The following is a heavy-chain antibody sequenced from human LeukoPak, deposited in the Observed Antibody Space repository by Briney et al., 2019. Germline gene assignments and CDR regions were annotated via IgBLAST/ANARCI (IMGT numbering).Heavy chain of an antibody. CDR2: INPNSGGT. CDR3: AREVIGEWDFDY. CDR1: GYSFTAHF. Sequence: AASVKVSCKASGYSFTAHFMHWVRQAPGQGLEWMGWINPNSGGTNYAQKFQGRVTMTRDTSISTAYMELSRLRSDDTAVYYCAREVIGEWDFDYWGQGTLVTVSS. V-gene: IGHV1-2*02. D-gene: IGHD2-21*01. J-gene: IGHJ4*02.